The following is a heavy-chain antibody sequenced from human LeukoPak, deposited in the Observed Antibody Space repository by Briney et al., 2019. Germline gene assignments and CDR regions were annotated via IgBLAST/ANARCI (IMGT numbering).Heavy chain of an antibody. CDR1: GFSFSGYS. Sequence: GGSLRLSCAASGFSFSGYSMNWVHQAPGKGLEWVSYISGSGNAKHYTDSVKGRFTISRDNAKNALYLQMNSLRVEDTAVYFCARDYVYAFDYWGQGTLVTVSS. D-gene: IGHD2/OR15-2a*01. CDR3: ARDYVYAFDY. J-gene: IGHJ4*02. V-gene: IGHV3-48*01. CDR2: ISGSGNAK.